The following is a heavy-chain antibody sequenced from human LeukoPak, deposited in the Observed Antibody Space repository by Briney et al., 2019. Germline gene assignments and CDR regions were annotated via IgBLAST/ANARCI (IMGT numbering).Heavy chain of an antibody. CDR3: ARDSGSGNNDY. CDR2: ISAGNGNT. D-gene: IGHD1-26*01. V-gene: IGHV1-3*01. J-gene: IGHJ4*02. Sequence: ASVNVSCKASGYTFTIYAIHWVRQAPGQRLGWMGWISAGNGNTKYSQNFQGRVTFISNTSATTAFMELSSLRSEDAAVYYCARDSGSGNNDYWGQGTLVTVSS. CDR1: GYTFTIYA.